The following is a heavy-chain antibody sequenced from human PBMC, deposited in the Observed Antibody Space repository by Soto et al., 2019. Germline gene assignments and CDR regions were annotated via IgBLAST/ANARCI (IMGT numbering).Heavy chain of an antibody. V-gene: IGHV3-74*01. J-gene: IGHJ6*03. CDR2: INSDGTTT. Sequence: PGGSLRLSCAASGFTFSSNWMHWVRQAPGKGLVWVSRINSDGTTTNYADSVKGRFTISRDNSKNTLYLQMNSLRAEDTAVYYCARDAAVVGDYYYYYYMDVWGKGTTVTVSS. CDR1: GFTFSSNW. D-gene: IGHD6-19*01. CDR3: ARDAAVVGDYYYYYYMDV.